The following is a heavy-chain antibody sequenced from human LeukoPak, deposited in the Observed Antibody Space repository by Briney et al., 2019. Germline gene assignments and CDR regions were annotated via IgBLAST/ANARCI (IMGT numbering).Heavy chain of an antibody. CDR1: GFTFSSYW. J-gene: IGHJ4*02. Sequence: GGSPRLSCAASGFTFSSYWMHWVRQAPGKGLVWVSRINTDGSSTTYADSVKGRFTISRDNVKNTLYLQMNSLRAEDTAVYYCARREGFCKGGTCYLDFWGQGTLVTVSS. CDR2: INTDGSST. D-gene: IGHD2-15*01. CDR3: ARREGFCKGGTCYLDF. V-gene: IGHV3-74*01.